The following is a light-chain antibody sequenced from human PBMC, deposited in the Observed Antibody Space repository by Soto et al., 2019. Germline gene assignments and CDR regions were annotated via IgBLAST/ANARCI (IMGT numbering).Light chain of an antibody. V-gene: IGKV3-20*01. CDR2: GAS. CDR1: QSVRNSY. Sequence: EIVLTQSPGTLSLSPGERATLSCRASQSVRNSYLAWCQQKPGQAPRLLMSGASSRSTGIPDRFSGNGSGTDFTLTISRLEPEDFAVYYCQQYGNSPQITFGQGTRLEIK. CDR3: QQYGNSPQIT. J-gene: IGKJ5*01.